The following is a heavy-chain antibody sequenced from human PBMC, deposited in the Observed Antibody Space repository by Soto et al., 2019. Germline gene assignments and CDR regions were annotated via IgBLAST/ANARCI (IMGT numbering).Heavy chain of an antibody. Sequence: GASVKVSCKASGGTFSSYAISWVRQAPGQGLEWMGGIIPIFGTANYAQKFQGRVTITADKSTSTAYMELSSLRSEDTAVYYCARDCVGGDCYSSYWGQGTLVTVSS. J-gene: IGHJ4*02. V-gene: IGHV1-69*06. D-gene: IGHD2-21*02. CDR1: GGTFSSYA. CDR3: ARDCVGGDCYSSY. CDR2: IIPIFGTA.